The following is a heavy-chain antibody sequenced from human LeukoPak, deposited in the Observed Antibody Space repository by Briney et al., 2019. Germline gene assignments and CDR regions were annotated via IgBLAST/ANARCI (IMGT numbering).Heavy chain of an antibody. J-gene: IGHJ4*02. D-gene: IGHD2-15*01. CDR2: IRSKTSSYAT. CDR1: GFTFSGST. V-gene: IGHV3-73*01. Sequence: GSLRLSCAASGFTFSGSTMHWVRQASGKGLEWVGRIRSKTSSYATAYTASVKGRFTISRDDSKNTAYLQMNSLKTEDTAVYYCTVNYCSGGSCYMLWGQGTLVTVSS. CDR3: TVNYCSGGSCYML.